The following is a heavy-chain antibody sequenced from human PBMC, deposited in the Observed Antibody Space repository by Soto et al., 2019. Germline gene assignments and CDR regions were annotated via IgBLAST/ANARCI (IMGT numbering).Heavy chain of an antibody. V-gene: IGHV1-8*01. J-gene: IGHJ4*02. Sequence: ASVKVSCKASGYTFTSYDINWVRQATGQGLEWMGWMNPNSGNTGYAQKFQGRVTMTRNTPISTAYMELSSLRSEDTAVYYCARGQIYCSGGSCYGVYGFDYWGQGTLVTVSS. CDR1: GYTFTSYD. D-gene: IGHD2-15*01. CDR3: ARGQIYCSGGSCYGVYGFDY. CDR2: MNPNSGNT.